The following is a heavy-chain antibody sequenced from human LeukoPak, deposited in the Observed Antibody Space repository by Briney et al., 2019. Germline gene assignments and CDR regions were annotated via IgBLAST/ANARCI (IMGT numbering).Heavy chain of an antibody. D-gene: IGHD1-26*01. CDR1: GFTFSSYA. Sequence: PGGSLRLSCAASGFTFSSYAMHWVRQAPGKGLEWVAVISYDGSNKYYADSVKGRFTISRDNSKNTLYLQMNSLRAEDTAVYYCANPRSPWELLEYYFDYWGQGTLVTVSS. CDR3: ANPRSPWELLEYYFDY. V-gene: IGHV3-30-3*01. CDR2: ISYDGSNK. J-gene: IGHJ4*02.